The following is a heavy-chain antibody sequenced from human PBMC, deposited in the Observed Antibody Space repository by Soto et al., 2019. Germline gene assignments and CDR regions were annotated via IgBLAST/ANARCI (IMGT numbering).Heavy chain of an antibody. D-gene: IGHD5-12*01. V-gene: IGHV5-51*01. J-gene: IGHJ4*02. CDR3: ARLDSGYGSDYFDY. CDR1: GYRLTSYW. Sequence: GGSLKISCQGSGYRLTSYWIGWVRPMPGKGLEWMGIIYPGDSDTRYSPSFQGQVTISADKSISTAYLQWSSLKASDTAMYYCARLDSGYGSDYFDYWGQGTLVTVSA. CDR2: IYPGDSDT.